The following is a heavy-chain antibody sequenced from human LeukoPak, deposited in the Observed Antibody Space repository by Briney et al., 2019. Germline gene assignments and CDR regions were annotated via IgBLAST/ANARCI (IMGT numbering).Heavy chain of an antibody. CDR3: ATDFYDST. V-gene: IGHV3-15*07. D-gene: IGHD3-22*01. Sequence: GGSLRLSCATSGFTFSNAWMNWVRQAPGKGLEWVGRIRSNSDGGTIDYAAPVKGRFTLSRDDSKTMLYLQMNSLQTEDTAVYYCATDFYDSTWGQGTLVTVSS. CDR2: IRSNSDGGTI. CDR1: GFTFSNAW. J-gene: IGHJ5*02.